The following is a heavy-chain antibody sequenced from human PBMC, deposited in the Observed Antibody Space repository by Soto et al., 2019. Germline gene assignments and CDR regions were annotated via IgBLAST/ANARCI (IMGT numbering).Heavy chain of an antibody. J-gene: IGHJ4*02. V-gene: IGHV1-18*01. Sequence: QVQLVQSGAEVKKPGASVKVSCKASGYTFTSYGISWVRQAPGQGLEWMGWISAYNGNTNYAQKLQGRVTMTTDTSTSTDYMELRSLRSDDSAVYYGARVRGWLHPLFDYWGQRTLVTVSS. CDR2: ISAYNGNT. CDR1: GYTFTSYG. CDR3: ARVRGWLHPLFDY. D-gene: IGHD6-19*01.